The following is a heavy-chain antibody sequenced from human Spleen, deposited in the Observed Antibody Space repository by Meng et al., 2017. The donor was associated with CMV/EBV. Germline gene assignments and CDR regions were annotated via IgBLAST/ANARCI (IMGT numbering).Heavy chain of an antibody. Sequence: GSLRLSCAVSGGSISSSYWWSWVRQSPRTGLEWIGEIYHSGTTNYNPSLKSRVTISSDKSKNQFSLRLTSVTAADTAVYYCARFSSTFGFDYWGQGTLVTVSS. CDR2: IYHSGTT. CDR1: GGSISSSYW. CDR3: ARFSSTFGFDY. V-gene: IGHV4-4*02. D-gene: IGHD6-13*01. J-gene: IGHJ4*02.